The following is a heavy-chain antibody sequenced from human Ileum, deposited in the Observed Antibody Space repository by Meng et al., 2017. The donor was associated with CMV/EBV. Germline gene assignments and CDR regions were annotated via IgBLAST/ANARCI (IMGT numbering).Heavy chain of an antibody. Sequence: SGFTFSSYAMHWVRQAPGKGLEWVAVISYDGSNKYYADSVKGRFTISRDNSKNTLYLQMNSLRAEDTAVYYCARDIQLWPHPYYFDYWGQGTLVTVSS. CDR2: ISYDGSNK. CDR3: ARDIQLWPHPYYFDY. J-gene: IGHJ4*02. D-gene: IGHD5-18*01. CDR1: GFTFSSYA. V-gene: IGHV3-30*04.